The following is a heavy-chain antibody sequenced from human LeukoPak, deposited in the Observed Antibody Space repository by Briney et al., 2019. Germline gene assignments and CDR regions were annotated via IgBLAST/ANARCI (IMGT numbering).Heavy chain of an antibody. CDR1: GSTFSSYW. CDR2: IDNDGSST. V-gene: IGHV3-74*01. Sequence: GGSLRLSCAASGSTFSSYWMHWVRQAPGKGLVWVSRIDNDGSSTSYADSVKGRFTISRDNAKNTLYLQMNSLRGEDTAVYYCARVNYGDYVTWGQGTLVTVSS. D-gene: IGHD4-17*01. J-gene: IGHJ5*02. CDR3: ARVNYGDYVT.